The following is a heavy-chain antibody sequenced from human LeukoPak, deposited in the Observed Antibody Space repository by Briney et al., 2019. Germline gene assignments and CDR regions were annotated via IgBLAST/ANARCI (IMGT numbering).Heavy chain of an antibody. V-gene: IGHV4-30-4*02. CDR1: GGSISSGDYY. CDR2: IYYSGST. Sequence: SETLSLTCTVSGGSISSGDYYWSWLRQPPGKGLEWIGYIYYSGSTYYHPSRRSRVTISVALSKNQFSLRLSAVTAADTDVYYWARGVNDYDSSGYYNGSIDYWGQGTLVTVSS. J-gene: IGHJ4*02. D-gene: IGHD3-22*01. CDR3: ARGVNDYDSSGYYNGSIDY.